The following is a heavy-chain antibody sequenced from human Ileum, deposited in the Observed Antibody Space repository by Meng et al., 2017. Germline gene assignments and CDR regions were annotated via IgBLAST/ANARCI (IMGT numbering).Heavy chain of an antibody. D-gene: IGHD7-27*01. Sequence: QVQLHESGPGLVRPSETLSLICTVSGGSVSSAGYQWGWIRQPPGKGLEWIGYASTNYNPSLKSRVTISLDTSKNQFSLKLSSVTAADTAVYYCARDHWGSLDYWGQGILVTVSS. CDR3: ARDHWGSLDY. V-gene: IGHV4-61*08. J-gene: IGHJ4*02. CDR1: GGSVSSAGYQ. CDR2: AST.